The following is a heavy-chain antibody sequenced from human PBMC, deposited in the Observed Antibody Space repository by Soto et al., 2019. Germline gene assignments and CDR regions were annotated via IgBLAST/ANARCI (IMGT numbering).Heavy chain of an antibody. J-gene: IGHJ4*02. V-gene: IGHV4-34*01. CDR2: INHSGST. Sequence: SETLSLTCAVYGGSFSGYYWSWIRQPPGKGLEWIGEINHSGSTNYNPSLKSRVTISVDTSKNQFSLKLSSVTAADTAVYYCARVRLQLTSGDLDYWGQGTLVTVSS. CDR1: GGSFSGYY. CDR3: ARVRLQLTSGDLDY. D-gene: IGHD4-4*01.